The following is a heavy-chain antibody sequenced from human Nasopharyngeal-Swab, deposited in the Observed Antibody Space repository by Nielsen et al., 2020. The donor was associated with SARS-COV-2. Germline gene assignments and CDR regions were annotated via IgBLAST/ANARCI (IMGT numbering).Heavy chain of an antibody. Sequence: WGRQAPGRGLEWMGGIIPIFGTANYAQKFQGRVTITADESTSTAYMELSSLRSEDTAVYYCARDPADCSGGCCDARWGQGTLVTVSS. CDR3: ARDPADCSGGCCDAR. CDR2: IIPIFGTA. V-gene: IGHV1-69*01. J-gene: IGHJ4*02. D-gene: IGHD2-15*01.